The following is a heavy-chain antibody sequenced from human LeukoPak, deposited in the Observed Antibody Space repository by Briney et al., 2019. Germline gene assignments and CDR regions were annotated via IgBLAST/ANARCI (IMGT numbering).Heavy chain of an antibody. CDR2: ISGSGGST. D-gene: IGHD3-10*01. Sequence: GGSLRLSCAASRFTFSNYAMSWVRQAPGKGLEWVSTISGSGGSTYYADSVKGRFTISRDNSRNTMYLQMDSLRAEDTAVYYCAKEYDSGGYGANFDYWGQGTLVTVSS. V-gene: IGHV3-23*01. CDR1: RFTFSNYA. CDR3: AKEYDSGGYGANFDY. J-gene: IGHJ4*02.